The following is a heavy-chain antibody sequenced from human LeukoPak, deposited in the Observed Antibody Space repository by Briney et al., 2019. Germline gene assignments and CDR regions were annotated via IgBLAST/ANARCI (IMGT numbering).Heavy chain of an antibody. Sequence: GGSLRLSCAASGFTFSSYSMNWVRQAPGKGLEWVSSISSSSSYIYYADSVKGRFTISRDNAKNSLYLQMNSPRAEDTAVYYCAGNTGGQWLAFDYWGQGTLVTVSS. CDR3: AGNTGGQWLAFDY. CDR1: GFTFSSYS. CDR2: ISSSSSYI. D-gene: IGHD6-19*01. J-gene: IGHJ4*02. V-gene: IGHV3-21*01.